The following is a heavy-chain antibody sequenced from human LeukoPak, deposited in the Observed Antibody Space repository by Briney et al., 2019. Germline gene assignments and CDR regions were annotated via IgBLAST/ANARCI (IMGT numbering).Heavy chain of an antibody. CDR1: GFTVSGHP. D-gene: IGHD4-17*01. V-gene: IGHV3-23*01. CDR3: ARDLRTVTTSDY. Sequence: GGSLRLSCAASGFTVSGHPMSWVRQAPEKGLEWVSSISGNGVGTYYADSVKGRFTISRDNSKSTLYLQMNSLRAEDTAVFYCARDLRTVTTSDYWGQGTLVTVSS. CDR2: ISGNGVGT. J-gene: IGHJ4*02.